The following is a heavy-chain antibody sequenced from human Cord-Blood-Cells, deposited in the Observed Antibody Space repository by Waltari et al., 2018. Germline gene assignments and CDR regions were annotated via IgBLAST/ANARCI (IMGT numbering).Heavy chain of an antibody. V-gene: IGHV1-24*01. CDR1: GYTLTELS. J-gene: IGHJ4*02. CDR2: FVSENGEP. CDR3: PPLVGGGGNSVGYNY. Sequence: QVQLVQSGAEVKKPGASVKVSCKVSGYTLTELSMHLVRQATGNGLEWMGCFVSENGEPLYAQRTQGRVTMVEDTSTGPAYMGMRSLCSGDACVFCCPPLVGGGGNSVGYNYWGQGTLVSVCS. D-gene: IGHD2-21*02.